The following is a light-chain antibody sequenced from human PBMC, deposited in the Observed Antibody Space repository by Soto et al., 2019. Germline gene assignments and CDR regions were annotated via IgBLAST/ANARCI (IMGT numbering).Light chain of an antibody. J-gene: IGKJ5*01. CDR2: RAS. CDR3: QQDYSYYT. Sequence: DIQMTQSPSTLSAFVGDRVNITCRASQRISRWLAWYQQKPGKAPKVLIYRASSLQSGVPSRFSGSGSGTEFTLTISSLQPDDFVTYYCQQDYSYYTFGQATRLEIK. V-gene: IGKV1-5*03. CDR1: QRISRW.